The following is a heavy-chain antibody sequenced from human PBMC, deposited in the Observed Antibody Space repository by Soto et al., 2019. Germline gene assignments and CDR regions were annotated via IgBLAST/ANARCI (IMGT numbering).Heavy chain of an antibody. Sequence: QVQLVESGGGVVQPGRSLRLSCAASGFTFSTYVMHWVRQAPGKGLEWVAAISYDGSKKYYADSVKGRLTISRDNSKNTXYXXMNSLRGEDTAVYYCAKGQHCSSTSCYFYYYGVDVWGQGTTVAVSS. CDR3: AKGQHCSSTSCYFYYYGVDV. CDR2: ISYDGSKK. V-gene: IGHV3-30*18. J-gene: IGHJ6*02. D-gene: IGHD2-2*01. CDR1: GFTFSTYV.